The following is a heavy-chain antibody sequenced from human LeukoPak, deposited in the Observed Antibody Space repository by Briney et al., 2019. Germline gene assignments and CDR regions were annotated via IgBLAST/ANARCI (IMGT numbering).Heavy chain of an antibody. CDR1: GFTFDDYA. D-gene: IGHD1-26*01. Sequence: GGSLRLSCAASGFTFDDYATHWVRQAPGKGLEWVSGISWNSGSIGYADSVKGRFTISRDNAKNSLYLQMNSLRAEDTALYYCASLYSGSYSSDYWGQGTLVTVSS. CDR2: ISWNSGSI. V-gene: IGHV3-9*01. CDR3: ASLYSGSYSSDY. J-gene: IGHJ4*02.